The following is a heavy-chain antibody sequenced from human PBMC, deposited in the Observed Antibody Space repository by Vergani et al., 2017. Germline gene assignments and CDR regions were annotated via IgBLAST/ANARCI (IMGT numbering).Heavy chain of an antibody. J-gene: IGHJ6*02. CDR3: ARDRYYLGSGRYPYYYCCGLYV. CDR2: ISSSSSYI. CDR1: GFTFSSYS. Sequence: EVQLVESGGGLAKRGGSLRLSCAASGFTFSSYSMNWVRQAPGKGLEWVSSISSSSSYIHYSDSLKGRVTISRDNAKSSLYLQMNSLRAEDTGVYYCARDRYYLGSGRYPYYYCCGLYVWGQGTAVTVSS. D-gene: IGHD3-10*01. V-gene: IGHV3-21*01.